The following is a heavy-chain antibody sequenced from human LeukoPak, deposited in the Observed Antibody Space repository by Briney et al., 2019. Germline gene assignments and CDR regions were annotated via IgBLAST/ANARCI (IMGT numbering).Heavy chain of an antibody. V-gene: IGHV4-28*01. D-gene: IGHD1-26*01. CDR2: VYYSGSN. Sequence: SDTLSLTCAVSGYSIRRNNWWGWIRQPPGKGLEWIGYVYYSGSNFYNPSLESRVTMSADTSKNKFSLKLRSVTAVDTAVYYCARKMEATGATAGSVDYWGQGILVTVSS. CDR3: ARKMEATGATAGSVDY. CDR1: GYSIRRNNW. J-gene: IGHJ4*02.